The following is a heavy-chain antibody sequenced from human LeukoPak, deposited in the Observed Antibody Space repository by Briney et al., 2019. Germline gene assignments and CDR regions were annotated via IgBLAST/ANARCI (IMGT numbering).Heavy chain of an antibody. Sequence: ASVPVSCKASGGTFSTYAISWVRQAPGQGLEWVGRIVPILGTANYAQNFQGRVTITADRSTTTAYMELSSLRSEDTAVYYCARVPQGSSWPYYFDYWGQGTLVSVSS. D-gene: IGHD6-13*01. J-gene: IGHJ4*02. V-gene: IGHV1-69*04. CDR3: ARVPQGSSWPYYFDY. CDR1: GGTFSTYA. CDR2: IVPILGTA.